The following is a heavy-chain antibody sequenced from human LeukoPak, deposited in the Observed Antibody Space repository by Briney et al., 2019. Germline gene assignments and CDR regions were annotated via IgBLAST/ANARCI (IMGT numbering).Heavy chain of an antibody. CDR2: IIPILSQT. CDR1: GGTFSTYA. V-gene: IGHV1-69*11. D-gene: IGHD3-10*01. J-gene: IGHJ3*01. Sequence: SLKVSCKSSGGTFSTYAINWVRQAPGQGLEWMGRIIPILSQTNYALKFRGRFTMTADESTNTAYMELSSLKSEDTAVYFCAKVRGSDAFDLWGQGTMVTVSS. CDR3: AKVRGSDAFDL.